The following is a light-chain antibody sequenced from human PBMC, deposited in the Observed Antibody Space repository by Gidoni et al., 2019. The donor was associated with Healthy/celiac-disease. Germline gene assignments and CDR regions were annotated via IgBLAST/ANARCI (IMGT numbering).Light chain of an antibody. J-gene: IGKJ1*01. Sequence: EIVMTQSPATLSVSPGERATLSCRASQSVSSNLAWYQQKPGQAPRLLIYGASTRATGIPARFTCSGSGTEFTLTISRLQSEDFAVYSCQQYNNWPPGTFGQGTKVEIK. CDR1: QSVSSN. CDR3: QQYNNWPPGT. V-gene: IGKV3-15*01. CDR2: GAS.